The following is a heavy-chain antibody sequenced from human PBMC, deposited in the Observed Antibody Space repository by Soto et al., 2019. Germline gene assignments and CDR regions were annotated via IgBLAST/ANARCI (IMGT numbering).Heavy chain of an antibody. D-gene: IGHD2-15*01. V-gene: IGHV4-31*03. CDR3: ARAQGYCSGGSCYGPYYFDY. CDR2: IYYSGST. CDR1: GGSISSGGYY. Sequence: KPSETLSLTCTVSGGSISSGGYYWSWIRQHPGRGLEWIGYIYYSGSTYYNPSLKSRVTISVDTSKNQFSLKLSSVTAADTAVYYCARAQGYCSGGSCYGPYYFDYWGQGTLVTVSS. J-gene: IGHJ4*02.